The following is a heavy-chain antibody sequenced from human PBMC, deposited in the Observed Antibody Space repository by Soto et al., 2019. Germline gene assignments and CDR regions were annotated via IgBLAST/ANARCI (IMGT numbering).Heavy chain of an antibody. CDR2: IIPIFGTA. D-gene: IGHD6-19*01. V-gene: IGHV1-69*01. CDR3: GRVPVLAVAGIFWFHP. CDR1: GGTFSSYA. J-gene: IGHJ5*02. Sequence: QVQLVQSGAEVKKPGSSVKVSCKASGGTFSSYAISWVRQAPGQGLEWMGGIIPIFGTANYAQKFQGRVTITADESTSTAYGGRSSVRSGDTAVYYCGRVPVLAVAGIFWFHPWGQGTLVTVPP.